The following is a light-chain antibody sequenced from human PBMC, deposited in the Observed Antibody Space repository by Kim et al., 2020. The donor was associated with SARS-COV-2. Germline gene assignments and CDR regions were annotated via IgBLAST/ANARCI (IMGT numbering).Light chain of an antibody. V-gene: IGKV4-1*01. CDR1: QSVLYSSNNKNY. CDR2: WAS. J-gene: IGKJ4*01. Sequence: DIVMTQSPDSLAVSLGERATINCKSSQSVLYSSNNKNYLAWYQQKPGQPPKLLIYWASTRESGVPDRFSGSGSGTDFTLTISSLQAEDVAVYYCQQYYSTLFTFGGGTKVDIK. CDR3: QQYYSTLFT.